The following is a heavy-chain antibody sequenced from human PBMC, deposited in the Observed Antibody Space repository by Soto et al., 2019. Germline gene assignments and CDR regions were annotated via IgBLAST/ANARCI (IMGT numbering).Heavy chain of an antibody. J-gene: IGHJ6*03. V-gene: IGHV4-31*03. CDR2: IYYSWTA. Sequence: QLQLRESGPGLVQPAQTLSLTCTVAGGSITGGFSYWTWVRQHPGKGLEWVGHIYYSWTAYYNPSLTGRVAFSVDPSQNRFSLKLSSVTAADTAIYFCARSLPGGTVFYMDIWGEGTTVTVSS. CDR1: GGSITGGFSY. D-gene: IGHD1-26*01. CDR3: ARSLPGGTVFYMDI.